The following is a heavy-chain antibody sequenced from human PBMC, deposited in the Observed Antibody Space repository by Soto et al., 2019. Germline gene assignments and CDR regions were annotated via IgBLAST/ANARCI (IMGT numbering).Heavy chain of an antibody. CDR2: IIPFIGTA. CDR3: ARVVMTTVPASYYYGMDV. J-gene: IGHJ6*02. V-gene: IGHV1-69*18. CDR1: GGTFSSYA. Sequence: HVQLVQSGAEVKKPGSSVTVSCKASGGTFSSYAISWVRQAPGQGLAWMGRIIPFIGTANYAQKFQGRVTITADESTSTAYMELTSLRSEDTAVYYCARVVMTTVPASYYYGMDVLGQGATGTVSS. D-gene: IGHD4-4*01.